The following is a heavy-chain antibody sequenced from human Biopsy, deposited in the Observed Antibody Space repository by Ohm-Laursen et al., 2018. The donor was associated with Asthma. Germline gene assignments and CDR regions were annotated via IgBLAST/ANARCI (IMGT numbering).Heavy chain of an antibody. D-gene: IGHD3-3*01. J-gene: IGHJ4*02. V-gene: IGHV4-59*01. CDR2: IYYTWTT. CDR3: ARDFGGWYYFDN. Sequence: SDTLSLTCTVSGGSISGFYWSWIRQPPGKGLEWIGYIYYTWTTNYNPSLKSRVSISVDTSKNQFSLKLTSVTAADTAVYYCARDFGGWYYFDNWGQGSLVTVSS. CDR1: GGSISGFY.